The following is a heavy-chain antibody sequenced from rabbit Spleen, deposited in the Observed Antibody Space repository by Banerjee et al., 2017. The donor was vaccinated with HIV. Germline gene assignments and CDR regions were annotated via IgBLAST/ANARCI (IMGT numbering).Heavy chain of an antibody. D-gene: IGHD2-1*01. CDR2: ADSNGNT. CDR3: ARGSATMTMVITGFYFNL. CDR1: GFSFSSSYW. V-gene: IGHV1S40*01. Sequence: QSLEESGGDLVKPGASLTLTCTASGFSFSSSYWLCWVRQPPGKGLEWIACADSNGNTWYTSWAKGRFTISKTSSTTVTLQMTSLTAADTATYFCARGSATMTMVITGFYFNLWGQGTLVTVS. J-gene: IGHJ4*01.